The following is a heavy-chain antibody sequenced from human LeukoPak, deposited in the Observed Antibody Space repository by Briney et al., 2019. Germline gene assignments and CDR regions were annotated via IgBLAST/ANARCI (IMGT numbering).Heavy chain of an antibody. V-gene: IGHV3-21*01. CDR2: ISSSSTFI. D-gene: IGHD3-22*01. Sequence: PGGYLRLSCAASGFSFDSYTMNWVRQAPGKGLEWVSSISSSSTFINYADSVKGRFTISRDNAKNSLYLQMDSLRAEDTAFYYCARAGIAYYDVDYWGQGTLVTVSS. CDR1: GFSFDSYT. CDR3: ARAGIAYYDVDY. J-gene: IGHJ4*02.